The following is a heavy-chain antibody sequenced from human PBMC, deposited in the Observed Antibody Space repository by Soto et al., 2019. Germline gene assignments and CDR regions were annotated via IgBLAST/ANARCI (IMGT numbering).Heavy chain of an antibody. CDR2: INPSDGST. D-gene: IGHD3-16*01. Sequence: QVQLVQSGAEVRKPGASVKVSCKASGYTFTTYYMHWVRQAPGQGLEWMGIINPSDGSTSYARKFMGKFSLTRDTSTNTVSMELSSLRAVYTAGDYCARDGVHDYSVFCGQGTLVTVPS. CDR1: GYTFTTYY. V-gene: IGHV1-46*01. J-gene: IGHJ4*02. CDR3: ARDGVHDYSVF.